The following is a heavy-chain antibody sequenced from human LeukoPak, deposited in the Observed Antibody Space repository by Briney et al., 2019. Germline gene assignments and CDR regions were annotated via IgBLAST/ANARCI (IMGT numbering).Heavy chain of an antibody. V-gene: IGHV4-39*07. D-gene: IGHD6-13*01. CDR2: IYYSGST. CDR3: ARDSSSYYYYGMDV. CDR1: GGSISSSSYY. J-gene: IGHJ6*02. Sequence: SETLSLTCTVSGGSISSSSYYWDWIRQPPGKGLEWIGSIYYSGSTYYNPSLKSRVTISVDTSKNQFSLKLSSVTAADTAVYYCARDSSSYYYYGMDVWGQGTMVTVSS.